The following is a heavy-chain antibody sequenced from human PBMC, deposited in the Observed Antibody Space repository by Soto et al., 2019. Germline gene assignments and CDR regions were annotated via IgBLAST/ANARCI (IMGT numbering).Heavy chain of an antibody. D-gene: IGHD4-17*01. Sequence: QVQLVESGGGVVQPGRSLRLSCAASGFTFDSYGMHWVRQAPGKGLEWVAVISSDGNNKYYADSVKGRFTISRDNFKNTLYLQMSSLRADDTAVYYCAKDLLPNTVTTCGSWCQGTLVTVSS. V-gene: IGHV3-30*18. CDR1: GFTFDSYG. CDR3: AKDLLPNTVTTCGS. J-gene: IGHJ5*02. CDR2: ISSDGNNK.